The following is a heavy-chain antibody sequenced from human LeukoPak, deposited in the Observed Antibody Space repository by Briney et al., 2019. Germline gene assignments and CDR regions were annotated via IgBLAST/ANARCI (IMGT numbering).Heavy chain of an antibody. V-gene: IGHV4-34*01. D-gene: IGHD3-10*01. CDR2: INHSGST. CDR3: ARGATMVRGAFKY. CDR1: GGSFSGYY. J-gene: IGHJ4*02. Sequence: SETLSLTCALYGGSFSGYYWSWIRQPPGKGLEWIGEINHSGSTNYNPSLKSRVTISVDTSKNQFSLKLSSVTAADTAVYYCARGATMVRGAFKYWVQGNRVTVSS.